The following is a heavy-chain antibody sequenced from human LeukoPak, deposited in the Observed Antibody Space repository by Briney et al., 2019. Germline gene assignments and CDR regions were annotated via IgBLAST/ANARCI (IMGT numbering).Heavy chain of an antibody. D-gene: IGHD3-10*01. CDR1: GFTFSSYW. CDR3: ARYYGSGSYSVIYYFDY. CDR2: IKQDGSEK. V-gene: IGHV3-7*01. Sequence: GGSLRLSCAASGFTFSSYWMSWVRQAPGKGLEWVANIKQDGSEKYYVDSVKGRFTISRDNAKNSLYLQMNSLRAEDTAVYYCARYYGSGSYSVIYYFDYWGQGTLVNVSS. J-gene: IGHJ4*02.